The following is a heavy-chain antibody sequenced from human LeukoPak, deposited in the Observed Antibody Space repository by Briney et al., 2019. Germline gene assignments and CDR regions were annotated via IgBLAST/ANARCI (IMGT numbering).Heavy chain of an antibody. CDR2: ISYDGSNK. Sequence: GRSPRLSCAASGFTFSSHGMHWVRQAPGKGLEWVAVISYDGSNKYYADSVKGRFTISRDNSKNTLYLQMNSLRAEDTAVYYCALGWKDFDYWGQGTLVTVSS. D-gene: IGHD1-1*01. CDR3: ALGWKDFDY. CDR1: GFTFSSHG. J-gene: IGHJ4*02. V-gene: IGHV3-30*03.